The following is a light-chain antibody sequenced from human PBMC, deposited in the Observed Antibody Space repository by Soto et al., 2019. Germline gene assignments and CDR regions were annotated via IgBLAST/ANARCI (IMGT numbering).Light chain of an antibody. J-gene: IGKJ3*01. Sequence: DIQMTQSPSTLSASVGDRVTITCRASQSISSWLAWYQQKPGKAPKLLIYDASSLESGVPSRFSGSGSGTEFTLSISSLQPDDFATYYCQQYNSYSLTFGPGTIVDIK. CDR1: QSISSW. CDR2: DAS. CDR3: QQYNSYSLT. V-gene: IGKV1-5*01.